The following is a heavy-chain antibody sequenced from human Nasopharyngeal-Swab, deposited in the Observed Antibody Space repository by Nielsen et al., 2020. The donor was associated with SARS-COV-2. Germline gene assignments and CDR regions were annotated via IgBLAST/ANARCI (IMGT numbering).Heavy chain of an antibody. CDR1: GFRFSFYA. V-gene: IGHV3-23*01. CDR2: NSGSGGTT. D-gene: IGHD6-19*01. CDR3: AKDLAGYSDSFTGLYQTSFDI. J-gene: IGHJ3*02. Sequence: GESLKISCAASGFRFSFYAMSWVRQAPGKGLEWVSGNSGSGGTTYYADSVKGRFTISRDNSKNTLYLQMNGLRVEDTAVYYCAKDLAGYSDSFTGLYQTSFDIWGQGTMVTVSS.